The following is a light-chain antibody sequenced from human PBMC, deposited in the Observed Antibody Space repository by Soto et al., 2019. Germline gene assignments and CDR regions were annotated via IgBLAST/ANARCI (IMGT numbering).Light chain of an antibody. CDR3: HQYDSWT. V-gene: IGKV1-17*01. CDR1: QGINND. Sequence: IQVTHSPPSLSASVGDRVTITCRASQGINNDLAWYQQKPGKAPKLLIYGATNLHTGVPSRFSGSGSGTDFTLTISRLEPEDFAVYYCHQYDSWTFGQGTKVDIK. J-gene: IGKJ1*01. CDR2: GAT.